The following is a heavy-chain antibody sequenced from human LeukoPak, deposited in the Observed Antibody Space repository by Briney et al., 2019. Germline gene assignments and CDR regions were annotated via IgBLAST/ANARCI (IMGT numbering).Heavy chain of an antibody. J-gene: IGHJ4*02. CDR3: ARGHCSGASCFSRYFDY. CDR1: GFTFSSYS. CDR2: ISGSSTTI. D-gene: IGHD2-15*01. V-gene: IGHV3-48*02. Sequence: PGGSLRLSCAASGFTFSSYSMNWVRQAPGKGLEWVSYISGSSTTIYYADSVKGRFTISRDNAKNSMYLQMNSLRDEDTAVYYCARGHCSGASCFSRYFDYWGQGTLVTVSS.